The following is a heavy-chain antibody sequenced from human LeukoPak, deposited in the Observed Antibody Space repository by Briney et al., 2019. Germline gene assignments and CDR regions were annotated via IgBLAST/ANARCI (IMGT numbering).Heavy chain of an antibody. CDR3: ARGRMWQQLVPEYFDY. CDR2: IYYSGST. Sequence: SETLSLTCTVSGGSISSGGYYWSWIRQHPGKGLEWIGYIYYSGSTCYNPSLKSRVTISVDTSKNQFSLKLSSVTAADTAVYYCARGRMWQQLVPEYFDYWGQGTLVTVSS. V-gene: IGHV4-31*03. D-gene: IGHD6-13*01. CDR1: GGSISSGGYY. J-gene: IGHJ4*02.